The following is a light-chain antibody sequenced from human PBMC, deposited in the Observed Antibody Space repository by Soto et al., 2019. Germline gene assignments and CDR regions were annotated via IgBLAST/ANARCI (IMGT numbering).Light chain of an antibody. V-gene: IGKV3-15*01. Sequence: EIVMTQSPVTLSVSPGERATLSCRASQSAGTNLAWYQQKPGQAPRLLIYGVSNRAAGTPARFSGSGSGTECTLTISSLKSTDLAVRYCQLHNRWPLTFGQGTRLDIK. J-gene: IGKJ5*01. CDR1: QSAGTN. CDR3: QLHNRWPLT. CDR2: GVS.